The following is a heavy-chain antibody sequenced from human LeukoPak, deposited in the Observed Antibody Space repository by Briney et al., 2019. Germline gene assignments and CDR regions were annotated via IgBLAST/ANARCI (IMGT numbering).Heavy chain of an antibody. CDR2: IYPGASDT. CDR1: GYSFTSYW. D-gene: IGHD1-1*01. CDR3: ARAVPYYFDY. V-gene: IGHV5-51*01. Sequence: GVPLQISSQGSGYSFTSYWIGGARPMPGQGREWMGIIYPGASDTRYSPSFQGQVTISADKSISTAYLQWSSLKASDTAMYYCARAVPYYFDYWGQRTLVTASS. J-gene: IGHJ4*02.